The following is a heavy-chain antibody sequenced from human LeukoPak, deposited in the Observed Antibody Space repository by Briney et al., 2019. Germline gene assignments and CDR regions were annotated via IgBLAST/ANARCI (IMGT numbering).Heavy chain of an antibody. Sequence: GLEWVSSISGSGGSTYYADSVKGRFTISRDNSKNTLYLQMNSLRAEDTAVYYCAKREGDYWGQGTLVTVSS. V-gene: IGHV3-23*01. CDR3: AKREGDY. J-gene: IGHJ4*02. CDR2: ISGSGGST.